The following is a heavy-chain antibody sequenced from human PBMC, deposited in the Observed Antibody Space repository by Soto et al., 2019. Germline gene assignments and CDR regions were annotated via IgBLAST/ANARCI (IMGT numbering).Heavy chain of an antibody. CDR1: GFTFSSYG. D-gene: IGHD5-12*01. Sequence: PGGSLRLSCAASGFTFSSYGMHWVRQAPGKGLEWVAVISYDGSNKYYADSVKGRFTISRDNSKNTLYLQMNSLRAEDTAVYYCAKLPMATEEFDYWGQGTLVTVSS. V-gene: IGHV3-30*18. CDR2: ISYDGSNK. CDR3: AKLPMATEEFDY. J-gene: IGHJ4*02.